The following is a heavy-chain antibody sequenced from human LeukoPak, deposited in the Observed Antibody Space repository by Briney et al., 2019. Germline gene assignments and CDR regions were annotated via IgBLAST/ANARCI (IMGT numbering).Heavy chain of an antibody. D-gene: IGHD3-9*01. CDR2: IYSNGSI. J-gene: IGHJ4*02. CDR1: GFTVSSYY. CDR3: ARSLLRYFDWLSEFDY. V-gene: IGHV3-66*01. Sequence: GGPLRLSCAASGFTVSSYYMNWVRQAPGKGLEWVSVIYSNGSIYYADSVKGRFTISRDNSKNTLYLQMNSLRAEDTAVYYCARSLLRYFDWLSEFDYWGQGTLVTVSS.